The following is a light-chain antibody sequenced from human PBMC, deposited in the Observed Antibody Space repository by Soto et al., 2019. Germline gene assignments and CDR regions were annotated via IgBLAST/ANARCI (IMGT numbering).Light chain of an antibody. CDR2: AAS. CDR3: QEYENTPGT. Sequence: DNVLTHSPGTLSFSPGETATLSCRASQSLSINYVAWYQQRPGQAPRLLIYAASSRAAGIPDRFSGSGSGTDFTLDISRLEPEDFAVYYCQEYENTPGTFGRGTRLEIK. J-gene: IGKJ5*01. CDR1: QSLSINY. V-gene: IGKV3-20*01.